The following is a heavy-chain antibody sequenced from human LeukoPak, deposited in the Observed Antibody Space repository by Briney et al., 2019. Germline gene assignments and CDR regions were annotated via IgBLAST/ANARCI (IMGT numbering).Heavy chain of an antibody. CDR1: GLSFSTSG. V-gene: IGHV3-33*01. CDR2: IWSDGGNK. D-gene: IGHD2-8*01. CDR3: ARDRGVRDLDH. J-gene: IGHJ4*02. Sequence: GGSLRLSCAASGLSFSTSGMHWVRQAPGKGLEWVAMIWSDGGNKYYAGSVKGRFTISRDNSKNTVSLQMNSLRAEDTAVYYCARDRGVRDLDHWGQGTLVTVSS.